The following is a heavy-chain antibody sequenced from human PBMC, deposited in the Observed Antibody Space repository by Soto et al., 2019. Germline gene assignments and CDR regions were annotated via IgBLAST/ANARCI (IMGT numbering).Heavy chain of an antibody. CDR1: CGSISRAAFY. D-gene: IGHD2-2*02. Sequence: TLFLTFTVSCGSISRAAFYWSRIRPHPGKGLEWIGYISHSGSTYYNPSLKSRVIISVDTSKNQFSLSLTSVTAADTAVYYCAREYTYGSNFFDCWGQGALVTVSS. V-gene: IGHV4-31*03. J-gene: IGHJ4*02. CDR3: AREYTYGSNFFDC. CDR2: ISHSGST.